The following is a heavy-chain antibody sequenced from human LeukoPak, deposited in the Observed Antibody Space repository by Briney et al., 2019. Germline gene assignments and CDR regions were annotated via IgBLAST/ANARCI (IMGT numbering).Heavy chain of an antibody. V-gene: IGHV3-15*01. J-gene: IGHJ4*02. D-gene: IGHD3-3*01. CDR3: TTRSGFWSGSDY. CDR1: GFTFSNVW. Sequence: PGGSLRLSCAASGFTFSNVWMSWVRQAPGKGLEWVGRIKSKTDGGTTDYAAPVKGRFAISRDDSKNTLYLQMNSLKTEDTAMYYCTTRSGFWSGSDYWGQGTLVTVSP. CDR2: IKSKTDGGTT.